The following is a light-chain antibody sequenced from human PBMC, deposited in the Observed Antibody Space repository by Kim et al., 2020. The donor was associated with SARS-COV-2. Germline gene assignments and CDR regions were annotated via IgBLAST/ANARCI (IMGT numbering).Light chain of an antibody. V-gene: IGKV1-5*01. CDR2: DAS. CDR1: QGISTW. Sequence: GARVTITCRASQGISTWLAWYQQKPGKAPKLLIYDASSLESGVPSRFSGSGSGTEFTLTISSLQPDDFATYYCQQYHSSSPTFGQGTKVEIK. J-gene: IGKJ1*01. CDR3: QQYHSSSPT.